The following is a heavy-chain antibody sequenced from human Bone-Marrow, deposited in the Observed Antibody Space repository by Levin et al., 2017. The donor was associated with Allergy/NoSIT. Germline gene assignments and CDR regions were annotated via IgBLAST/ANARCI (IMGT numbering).Heavy chain of an antibody. CDR3: ARDRLTSYQHLRVVPAALDY. J-gene: IGHJ4*02. Sequence: GESLKISCAASGFTFSSYAMHWVRQAPGKGLEWVAVISYDGSNKYYADSVKGRFTISRDNSKNTLYLQMNSLRAEDTAVYYCARDRLTSYQHLRVVPAALDYWGQGTLVTVSS. CDR2: ISYDGSNK. D-gene: IGHD2-2*01. CDR1: GFTFSSYA. V-gene: IGHV3-30*04.